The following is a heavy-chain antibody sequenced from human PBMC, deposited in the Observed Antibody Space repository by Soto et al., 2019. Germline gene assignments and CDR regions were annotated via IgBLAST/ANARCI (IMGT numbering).Heavy chain of an antibody. CDR1: GFTFSNYW. Sequence: EVQLVESGGGLVHPGGSLRLSCAASGFTFSNYWMHWVRQAPGQGRVWVSRINSDGSRTNYADSVKGRFTISRDNAKDTLYLQMNSLRVEDAAVYFCARVAGGYYYMDGWGKGDTGTVS. CDR2: INSDGSRT. J-gene: IGHJ6*03. V-gene: IGHV3-74*01. CDR3: ARVAGGYYYMDG.